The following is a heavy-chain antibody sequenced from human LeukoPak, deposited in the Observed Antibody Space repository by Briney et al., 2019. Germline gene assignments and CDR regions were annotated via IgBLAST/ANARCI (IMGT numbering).Heavy chain of an antibody. J-gene: IGHJ4*02. Sequence: GRSLRLSCAASGFTFSSYAMHWVRQAPGKGLEWVAVISYDGSNKYYADSVKGRFTISRDNSKNTLYLQMNSLRAEDTVVYYCARELGYCSGGSCYSSFDYWGQGTLVTVSS. D-gene: IGHD2-15*01. V-gene: IGHV3-30-3*01. CDR2: ISYDGSNK. CDR1: GFTFSSYA. CDR3: ARELGYCSGGSCYSSFDY.